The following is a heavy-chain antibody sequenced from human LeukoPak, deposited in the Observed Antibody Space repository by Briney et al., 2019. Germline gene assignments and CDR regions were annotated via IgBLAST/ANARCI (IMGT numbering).Heavy chain of an antibody. CDR3: ARDGSETYYDFWSGYPPAGYYDY. D-gene: IGHD3-3*01. CDR1: GFTFSSYW. J-gene: IGHJ4*02. Sequence: GGSLRLSCAASGFTFSSYWMSWVRQAPGKGLEWVANIKQDGSEKYYVDSVKGRFTISRDNAKNSLYLQMNSPRAEDTAVYYCARDGSETYYDFWSGYPPAGYYDYWGQGTLVTVSS. V-gene: IGHV3-7*05. CDR2: IKQDGSEK.